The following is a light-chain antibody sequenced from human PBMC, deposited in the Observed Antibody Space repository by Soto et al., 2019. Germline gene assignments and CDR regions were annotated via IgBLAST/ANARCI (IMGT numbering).Light chain of an antibody. CDR3: QQLNSYPPSIT. V-gene: IGKV1-9*01. Sequence: DIQLTQSPSFLSASVGDRVTITCRASQGISSYLAWYQQKPGKAPKFLVYAASTLQSGVPSRFSGSGSGTEFTLTLSSLQPKDFATYYCQQLNSYPPSITFGQGTRLEIK. CDR1: QGISSY. J-gene: IGKJ5*01. CDR2: AAS.